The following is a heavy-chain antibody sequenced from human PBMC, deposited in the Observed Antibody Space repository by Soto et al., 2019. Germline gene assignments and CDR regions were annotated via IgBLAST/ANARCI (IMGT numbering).Heavy chain of an antibody. V-gene: IGHV1-69*13. CDR3: ARVSTYYYDSSGYYSYFDY. CDR1: GCTFSSYA. D-gene: IGHD3-22*01. Sequence: ASVKVSCKASGCTFSSYAISWVRQAPGQGLEWMGGIIPIFGTANYAQKFQGRVTITADESTSTAYMELSSLRSEDTAVYYCARVSTYYYDSSGYYSYFDYWGQGTLVTVSS. CDR2: IIPIFGTA. J-gene: IGHJ4*02.